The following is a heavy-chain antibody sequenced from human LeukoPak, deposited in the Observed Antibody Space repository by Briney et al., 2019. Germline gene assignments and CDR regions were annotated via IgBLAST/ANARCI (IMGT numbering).Heavy chain of an antibody. J-gene: IGHJ4*02. V-gene: IGHV3-21*01. CDR3: ARAALSQWLVLGPIGYYFDY. CDR1: GFTFSSYS. Sequence: PGGSLRLSCAASGFTFSSYSMNWVRQAPGKGLEWVSSISSSSSYIYYADSVKGRFTISRDNAKNSLYLQMNSLRAEDTAVYYCARAALSQWLVLGPIGYYFDYWGQGTLVTVSS. D-gene: IGHD6-19*01. CDR2: ISSSSSYI.